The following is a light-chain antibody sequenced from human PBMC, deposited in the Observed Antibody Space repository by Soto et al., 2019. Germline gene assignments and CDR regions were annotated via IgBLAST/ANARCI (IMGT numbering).Light chain of an antibody. CDR1: QSVSSN. V-gene: IGKV3-15*01. Sequence: IMVEHTRAAQCRAGGESSSRWCTASQSVSSNLAWYQQKPGQAPSLLIYGASTRATGTPARFSGSGSGTEITLTISSLQSEDFAVYYCQQYIRWPLTFGGGAKVDIK. CDR3: QQYIRWPLT. J-gene: IGKJ4*01. CDR2: GAS.